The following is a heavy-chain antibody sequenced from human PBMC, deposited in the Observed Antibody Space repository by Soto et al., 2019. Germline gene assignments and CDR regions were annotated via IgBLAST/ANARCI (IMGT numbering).Heavy chain of an antibody. D-gene: IGHD3-10*01. CDR3: AKGGPMVRGVIRGGIGY. Sequence: GGSLRLSCAASGFTFSSYAMSWVRQAPGKGLEWVSAISGSGGSTYYADSVKGRFTISRDNSKNTLYLQMNSLRAEDTAVYYCAKGGPMVRGVIRGGIGYWGQGTLVTVSS. V-gene: IGHV3-23*01. J-gene: IGHJ4*02. CDR1: GFTFSSYA. CDR2: ISGSGGST.